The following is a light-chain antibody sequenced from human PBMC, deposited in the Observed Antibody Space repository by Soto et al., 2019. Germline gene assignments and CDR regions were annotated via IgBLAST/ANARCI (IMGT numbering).Light chain of an antibody. J-gene: IGKJ4*01. CDR3: QQHISWPLT. CDR2: DAS. CDR1: QSVSRN. Sequence: EIVMTQSPATLSVSPGERATLSCRASQSVSRNLAWYQQKPGQAPRLLVYDASNRATGIPTRFSGSGSGTDFTLTISNLEPEDFAVYYCQQHISWPLTFGGGTKVDI. V-gene: IGKV3-11*01.